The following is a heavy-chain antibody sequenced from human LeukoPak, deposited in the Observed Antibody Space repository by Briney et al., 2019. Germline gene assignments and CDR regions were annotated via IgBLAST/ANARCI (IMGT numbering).Heavy chain of an antibody. Sequence: PGGSLRLSCAASGFTFSSYWMSWVRQAPGEGLERVANIKQDGSEKYYVDSVKGRFTISRDNAKNSLYLQMNSLRAEDTAVYYCAKSDDYWSGYYINFDYWGQGTLVTVSS. J-gene: IGHJ4*02. CDR2: IKQDGSEK. V-gene: IGHV3-7*03. CDR3: AKSDDYWSGYYINFDY. CDR1: GFTFSSYW. D-gene: IGHD3-3*01.